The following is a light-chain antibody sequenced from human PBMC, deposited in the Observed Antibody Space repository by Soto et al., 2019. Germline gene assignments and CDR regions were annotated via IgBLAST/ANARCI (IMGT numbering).Light chain of an antibody. CDR3: QRSFRTPLT. J-gene: IGKJ4*01. CDR2: AAS. CDR1: QSISTY. Sequence: DIQMTQSPSSLSASVGDRVTITCRASQSISTYLNWYQQKPGKAPKLLIYAASSLQSGVPSRFSGSGSGTDFPLTISSLQPEDFATYYCQRSFRTPLTFGGGTKVEIK. V-gene: IGKV1-39*01.